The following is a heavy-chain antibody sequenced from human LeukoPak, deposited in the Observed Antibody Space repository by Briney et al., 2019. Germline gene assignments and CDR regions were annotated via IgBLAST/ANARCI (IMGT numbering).Heavy chain of an antibody. D-gene: IGHD3-10*01. CDR3: ARSPPVSYGSGSYGDYYYYYMDV. CDR1: GYTFTSYA. Sequence: GASVKVSCKASGYTFTSYAMHWVRQAPGQRLEWMGWISASNVNTHYVQKLQGRVTMTTDTSTSTAYMELRSLRSDDTAVYYCARSPPVSYGSGSYGDYYYYYMDVWGKGTTVTVSS. V-gene: IGHV1-18*01. J-gene: IGHJ6*03. CDR2: ISASNVNT.